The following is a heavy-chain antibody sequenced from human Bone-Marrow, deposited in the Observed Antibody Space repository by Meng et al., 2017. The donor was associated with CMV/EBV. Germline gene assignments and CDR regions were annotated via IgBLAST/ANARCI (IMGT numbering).Heavy chain of an antibody. Sequence: GSLRLSCAVYGGSFSGYYWSWIRQPPGKGLEWIGEMNHSGSTSYNPSLKSRVTISVDTSKNRFSLKLSSVTAADTAVYYCARQSDSSGYRVFDYWGQGTLVTVSS. V-gene: IGHV4-34*01. CDR3: ARQSDSSGYRVFDY. CDR1: GGSFSGYY. D-gene: IGHD3-22*01. CDR2: MNHSGST. J-gene: IGHJ4*02.